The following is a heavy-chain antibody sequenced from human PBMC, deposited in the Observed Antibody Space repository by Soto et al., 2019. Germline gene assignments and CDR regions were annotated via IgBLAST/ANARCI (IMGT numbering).Heavy chain of an antibody. Sequence: SETLSLTCTVSGGSISSYYWSWIRQPPGKGLEWIGYIYYSGTTSYNPSLNSRVTMSVDTSKNRFSLKVNSVTAADTAVYYCARESYYGSGATVVAYWGQGTLVTVSS. CDR2: IYYSGTT. V-gene: IGHV4-59*01. CDR3: ARESYYGSGATVVAY. J-gene: IGHJ4*02. D-gene: IGHD3-10*01. CDR1: GGSISSYY.